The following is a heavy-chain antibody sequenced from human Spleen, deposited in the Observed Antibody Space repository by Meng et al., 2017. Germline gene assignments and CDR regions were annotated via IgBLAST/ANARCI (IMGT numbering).Heavy chain of an antibody. CDR3: ARDPYYDYIWGSYRQGDSIEF. CDR2: ISPYSGNT. Sequence: ASVKVSCKASGYTFTNYVVSWVRQAPGQGLEWMGWISPYSGNTNSARKFQGRVTMTTDTSTTTADMELRSLRSDDTAVYYCARDPYYDYIWGSYRQGDSIEFWGQGTMVTVSS. V-gene: IGHV1-18*04. J-gene: IGHJ3*01. D-gene: IGHD3-16*02. CDR1: GYTFTNYV.